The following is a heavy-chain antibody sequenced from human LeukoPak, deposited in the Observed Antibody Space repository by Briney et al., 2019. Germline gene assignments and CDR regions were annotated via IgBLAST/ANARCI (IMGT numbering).Heavy chain of an antibody. J-gene: IGHJ4*02. CDR2: ISHDGKVK. V-gene: IGHV3-30*04. Sequence: GGSLRLSCVASGFIFSSYPMHWVRQAPGKGLEWVAVISHDGKVKYYADSVKGRFTISRDDSTNTLCLQMNSPRPEDTAIYYCARDLSRGAPGYFDNWGQGTLVTVSS. CDR3: ARDLSRGAPGYFDN. CDR1: GFIFSSYP. D-gene: IGHD3-10*01.